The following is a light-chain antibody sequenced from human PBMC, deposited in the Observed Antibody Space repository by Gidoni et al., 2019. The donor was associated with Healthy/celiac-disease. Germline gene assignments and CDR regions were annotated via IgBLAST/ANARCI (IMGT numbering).Light chain of an antibody. CDR3: QQRSNWPPWT. Sequence: EIVLTPSPATLSLSPGESATLSCRASQSVSSYLAWYQQKPGQAPRPLIYDASNRATGIPARFSGSGSGTDFTLTISSLEPEDFAVYYCQQRSNWPPWTFGQGTKVEIK. J-gene: IGKJ1*01. CDR1: QSVSSY. V-gene: IGKV3-11*01. CDR2: DAS.